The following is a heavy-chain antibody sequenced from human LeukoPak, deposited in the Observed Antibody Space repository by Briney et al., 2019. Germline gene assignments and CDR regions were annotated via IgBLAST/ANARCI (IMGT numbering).Heavy chain of an antibody. V-gene: IGHV4-39*07. CDR3: ARDRVMLTAGAFDI. Sequence: SETLSLTCTVSGGSLSSGGYYWGWIRQPPGKGLERIGSIYYSGSTYYNPSLKSRVTISVDTSKNQFSLKLSSVTAADTAVYYCARDRVMLTAGAFDIGGQGTMVTVSS. J-gene: IGHJ3*02. CDR1: GGSLSSGGYY. CDR2: IYYSGST. D-gene: IGHD3-9*01.